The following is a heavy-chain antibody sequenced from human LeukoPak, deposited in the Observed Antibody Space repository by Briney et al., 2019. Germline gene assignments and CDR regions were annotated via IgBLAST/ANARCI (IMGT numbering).Heavy chain of an antibody. CDR3: ARDPTRLWFGELSTYNWFDP. J-gene: IGHJ5*02. D-gene: IGHD3-10*01. CDR2: INPNSGGT. V-gene: IGHV1-2*02. Sequence: ASVKVSCKASGYTFTGYYMHWVRQAPGQGLEWMGWINPNSGGTNYAQKFQGRVTMTRDTSISTAYMELSRLRSDDTAVYYCARDPTRLWFGELSTYNWFDPWGQGTLVTVSS. CDR1: GYTFTGYY.